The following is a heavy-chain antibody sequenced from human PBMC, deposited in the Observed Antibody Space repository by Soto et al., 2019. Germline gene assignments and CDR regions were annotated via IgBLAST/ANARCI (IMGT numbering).Heavy chain of an antibody. D-gene: IGHD2-8*01. V-gene: IGHV1-3*01. Sequence: QVQLVQSGAEVKKPGASVKLSCKASGYRFTSHDIHWVRQAPGQRLERMGWINVGNGNAKYSQKFQDRVTITRDTSASTAYMDLSSLTSEDTAVYYCAVLCYPPNEDFEIWGQGTLVTVSS. CDR2: INVGNGNA. CDR3: AVLCYPPNEDFEI. CDR1: GYRFTSHD. J-gene: IGHJ3*02.